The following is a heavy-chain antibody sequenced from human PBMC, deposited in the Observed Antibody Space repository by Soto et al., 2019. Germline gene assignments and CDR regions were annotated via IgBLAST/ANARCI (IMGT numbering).Heavy chain of an antibody. J-gene: IGHJ5*02. CDR2: INGDGGST. Sequence: EVQLVESGGGLVQPGGSLRLSCAASGFTFNIYWLHWVRQAPGKGLVWVSKINGDGGSTTYADGVKGRFTISRDNAKNTLYLQLNNLRVEDPAVYFCARDVQYQMDLGGQGTLVTVSS. CDR3: ARDVQYQMDL. CDR1: GFTFNIYW. D-gene: IGHD3-10*02. V-gene: IGHV3-74*01.